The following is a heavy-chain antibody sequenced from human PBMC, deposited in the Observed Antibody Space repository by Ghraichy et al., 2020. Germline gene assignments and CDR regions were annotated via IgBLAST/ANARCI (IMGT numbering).Heavy chain of an antibody. CDR3: ARDQELFFVEGSPRGFDS. D-gene: IGHD3-10*01. Sequence: ASVKVSCKASGYTFTRYYIHWIRQAPGQGLEWMGRVDPHSGSIKASQKFQGKLTMTRDTSTNTAYLTLSSLRPDDTAVYYCARDQELFFVEGSPRGFDSWGQGTLVTVSS. CDR1: GYTFTRYY. J-gene: IGHJ5*01. CDR2: VDPHSGSI. V-gene: IGHV1-2*06.